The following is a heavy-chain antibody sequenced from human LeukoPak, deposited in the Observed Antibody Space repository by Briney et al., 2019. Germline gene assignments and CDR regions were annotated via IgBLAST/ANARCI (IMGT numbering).Heavy chain of an antibody. D-gene: IGHD6-13*01. CDR2: IIPILGIA. CDR3: ARGRGIAAAGTQLDYYYMDV. J-gene: IGHJ6*03. CDR1: GGTFSSYA. V-gene: IGHV1-69*04. Sequence: ASVKVSCKASGGTFSSYAISWVRQAPGQGLEWMGRIIPILGIANYAQKFQGRVTITADKSTSTAYMELSSLRSEDTAVYYCARGRGIAAAGTQLDYYYMDVWGKGTTVTVSS.